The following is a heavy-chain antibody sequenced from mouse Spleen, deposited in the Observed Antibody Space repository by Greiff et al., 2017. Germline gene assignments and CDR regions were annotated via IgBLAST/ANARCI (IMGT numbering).Heavy chain of an antibody. D-gene: IGHD2-10*02. CDR2: INSNGGST. V-gene: IGHV5-6-3*01. CDR1: GFTFSSYG. J-gene: IGHJ3*01. Sequence: EVKLVESGGGLVQPGGSLKLSCAASGFTFSSYGMSWVRQTPDKRLELVATINSNGGSTYYPDSVKGRFTVSRDNAKNTLYLQMSSLKSEDTAMYYCAREVYGNYEVAYWGQGTLVTVSA. CDR3: AREVYGNYEVAY.